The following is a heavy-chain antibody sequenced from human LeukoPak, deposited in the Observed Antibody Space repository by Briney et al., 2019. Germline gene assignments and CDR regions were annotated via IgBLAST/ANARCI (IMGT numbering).Heavy chain of an antibody. Sequence: SETLSLTCSVSGDSISRSSYWWGWIRQPPGEGLDWIGTINYIGSTYYNPSLKSRVTISIDTPKNQFSLKLSPVTAADTAVYYCARVGIYCSSTNCFLANFDYWGQGTLVTVSS. J-gene: IGHJ4*02. V-gene: IGHV4-39*01. CDR3: ARVGIYCSSTNCFLANFDY. CDR1: GDSISRSSYW. D-gene: IGHD2-2*01. CDR2: INYIGST.